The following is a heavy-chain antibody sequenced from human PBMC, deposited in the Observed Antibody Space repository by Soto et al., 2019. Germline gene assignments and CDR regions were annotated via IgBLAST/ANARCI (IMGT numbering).Heavy chain of an antibody. CDR1: GFTFSSYS. V-gene: IGHV3-48*01. Sequence: GGSLRLSCAASGFTFSSYSMNWVRQAQGKGLEWVSYTSSSSSTIYYADSVKGRFTISRDNAKNSLYLHMNSLRAEGTAVYYCAIEYYYGSGSAKRALNWFDPWGQGTLVTVSS. D-gene: IGHD3-10*01. CDR2: TSSSSSTI. J-gene: IGHJ5*02. CDR3: AIEYYYGSGSAKRALNWFDP.